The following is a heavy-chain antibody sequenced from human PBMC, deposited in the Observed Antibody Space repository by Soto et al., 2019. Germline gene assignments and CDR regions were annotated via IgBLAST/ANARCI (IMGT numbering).Heavy chain of an antibody. CDR1: GYSFTSYW. Sequence: GESLKISCKGSGYSFTSYWIGWVRQMPGKGLEWMGIIYPGDSDTRYSPSFQGQVTISADKSISTAYLQWSSLKASDTAMYYCGGLSAVFLFVPADVLFAYWGRGTRVTVSS. V-gene: IGHV5-51*01. J-gene: IGHJ4*02. D-gene: IGHD2-2*01. CDR3: GGLSAVFLFVPADVLFAY. CDR2: IYPGDSDT.